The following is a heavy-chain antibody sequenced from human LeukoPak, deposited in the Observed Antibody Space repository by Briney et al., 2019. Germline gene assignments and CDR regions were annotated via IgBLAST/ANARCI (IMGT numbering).Heavy chain of an antibody. J-gene: IGHJ5*02. V-gene: IGHV1-46*01. CDR3: ARGRTIVTNWFDP. D-gene: IGHD4-17*01. CDR2: INPSGGST. CDR1: VYTFTSDY. Sequence: ASVNVSCKASVYTFTSDYMHWVRQAPGEGLEWMGIINPSGGSTSYAQKFQGRVTMTRDTSTSTVYMEMSSLRSEDTAVYYCARGRTIVTNWFDPWGQGTLVTVSS.